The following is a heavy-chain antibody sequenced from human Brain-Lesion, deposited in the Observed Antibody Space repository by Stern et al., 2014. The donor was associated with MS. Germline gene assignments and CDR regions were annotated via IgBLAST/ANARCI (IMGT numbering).Heavy chain of an antibody. CDR3: ARVAEQLVDFYFYYGMDV. CDR1: GFTFSSYT. Sequence: EVHLVESGGGLVKPGGSLRLSCAPSGFTFSSYTMNWVRQAPGKGLEWVASINTGSDYIYYADSVKGRFTISRDNAKNSLYLQMNSLRDEDTAIYFCARVAEQLVDFYFYYGMDVWGQGTTVTVSS. V-gene: IGHV3-21*01. J-gene: IGHJ6*02. CDR2: INTGSDYI. D-gene: IGHD6-13*01.